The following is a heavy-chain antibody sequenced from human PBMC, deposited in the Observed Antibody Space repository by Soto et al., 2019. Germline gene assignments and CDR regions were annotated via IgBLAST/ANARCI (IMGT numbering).Heavy chain of an antibody. J-gene: IGHJ3*02. CDR3: AKDGIVGAALDI. Sequence: EVQLLESGGGLVQPGGSLRLSCAASGFTFSSYAMSWVRQAPGMGLEWVSAISGSGGSTYYADSVKGRFTISRDNSKNTLYLQMNSLRAEDTAVYYSAKDGIVGAALDIWGQGTMVTVSS. CDR2: ISGSGGST. V-gene: IGHV3-23*01. CDR1: GFTFSSYA. D-gene: IGHD1-26*01.